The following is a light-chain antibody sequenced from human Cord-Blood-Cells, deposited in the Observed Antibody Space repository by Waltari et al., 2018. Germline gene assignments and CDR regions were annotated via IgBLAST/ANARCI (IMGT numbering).Light chain of an antibody. CDR2: EGS. CDR1: CSDVGSFNL. CDR3: CSYAGSSTFWV. J-gene: IGLJ3*02. Sequence: QSALTQPASVSGSPGQSITIYCTGTCSDVGSFNLLSWYQQHPGKAPKPMIYEGSKRPSGVSNRFSGSKSGNTASLTISGLQAEDEADYYCCSYAGSSTFWVFGGGTKLTVL. V-gene: IGLV2-23*01.